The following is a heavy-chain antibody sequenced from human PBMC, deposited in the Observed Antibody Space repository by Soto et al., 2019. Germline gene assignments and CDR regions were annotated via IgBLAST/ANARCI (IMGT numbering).Heavy chain of an antibody. Sequence: GGSLRLSCAASGFTFTNYAMNWVRQAPGKGLEWVSTISGSGGDTYYADSVKGRFSISRDNSKNTVSLQMDNLRVEDAAVYFCARDHRGYDFFWGQGTLVTVSS. CDR1: GFTFTNYA. CDR3: ARDHRGYDFF. D-gene: IGHD5-12*01. CDR2: ISGSGGDT. V-gene: IGHV3-23*01. J-gene: IGHJ4*02.